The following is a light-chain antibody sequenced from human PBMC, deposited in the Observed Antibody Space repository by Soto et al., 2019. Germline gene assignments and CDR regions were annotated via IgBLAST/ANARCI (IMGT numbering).Light chain of an antibody. V-gene: IGLV1-47*01. CDR1: SSNIGSNY. CDR2: GNN. CDR3: AAWDDSLSVL. J-gene: IGLJ3*02. Sequence: QSVLTQPPSASGTPGQRVTISCSGSSSNIGSNYVYCYQQLPGMAPKLLIYGNNQRPSGVPDRFSGSKSGTSASLAISGLRSEDEADYYCAAWDDSLSVLFGGGTKLTVL.